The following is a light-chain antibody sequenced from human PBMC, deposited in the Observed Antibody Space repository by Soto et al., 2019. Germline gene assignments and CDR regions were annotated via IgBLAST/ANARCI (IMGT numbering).Light chain of an antibody. CDR1: RSISNGY. CDR3: QQYGTSPKN. J-gene: IGKJ3*01. CDR2: GTS. Sequence: EMVLTQSPGTLSFSPLQIATLSFSASRSISNGYLAWYQQKPGQHPKLLIYGTSNRAAGVPDRFTGSGSGTAFTLTIISLEREDVAVYYCQQYGTSPKNFGPGTKVDIK. V-gene: IGKV3-20*01.